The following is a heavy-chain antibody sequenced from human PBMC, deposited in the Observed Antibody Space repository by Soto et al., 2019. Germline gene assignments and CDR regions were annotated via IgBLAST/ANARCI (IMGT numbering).Heavy chain of an antibody. CDR2: ITGSGDKT. D-gene: IGHD2-21*01. CDR3: AKHLTAPGGAPWAAFEI. Sequence: GGSLRLSCAASGFTFSNYAMSWVRQAPGKGLEWVSAITGSGDKTYNPDSVKGRFTISRDNSKNTLYLQMDGLRAEDTAVYYCAKHLTAPGGAPWAAFEIWGQGTMVTVSS. V-gene: IGHV3-23*01. CDR1: GFTFSNYA. J-gene: IGHJ3*02.